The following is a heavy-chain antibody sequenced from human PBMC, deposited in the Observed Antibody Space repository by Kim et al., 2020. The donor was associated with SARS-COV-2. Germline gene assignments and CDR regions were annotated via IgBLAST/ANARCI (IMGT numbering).Heavy chain of an antibody. J-gene: IGHJ6*02. Sequence: SETLSLTCTVSGGSISSSSYYWGWIRQPPGKGLEWIGSIYYSGSTYYNPSLKSRVTISVDTSKNQFSLKLSSVTAADTAVYYCARHPEYYYGSGSPWSPFGYYYYGMDVWGQGTTVTVSS. CDR3: ARHPEYYYGSGSPWSPFGYYYYGMDV. D-gene: IGHD3-10*01. V-gene: IGHV4-39*01. CDR1: GGSISSSSYY. CDR2: IYYSGST.